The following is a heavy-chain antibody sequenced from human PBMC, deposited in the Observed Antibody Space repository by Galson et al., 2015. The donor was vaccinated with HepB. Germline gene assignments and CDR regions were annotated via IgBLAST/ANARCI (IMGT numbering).Heavy chain of an antibody. Sequence: SLRLSCAASGFIFSSFGMHWVRQAPGKGLEWVSVISYEGSSDFYADSVKGRFTISRDNSKNTLYLRMNDLRPEDTAVYYCAKSPPVYGYYLDYWGQGTRVTVSS. D-gene: IGHD3-10*01. CDR2: ISYEGSSD. CDR1: GFIFSSFG. J-gene: IGHJ4*02. CDR3: AKSPPVYGYYLDY. V-gene: IGHV3-30*18.